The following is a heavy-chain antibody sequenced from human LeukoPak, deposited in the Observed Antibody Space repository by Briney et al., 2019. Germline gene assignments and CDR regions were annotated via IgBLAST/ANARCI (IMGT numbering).Heavy chain of an antibody. J-gene: IGHJ4*02. Sequence: GGSLRLSCAASGFTVGSNYMSWVRQAPGKGLEWVSGIHSSDSTSYADSVKGRITISRDNSKNMLYLQMNSLRAEDTAVYHCARASGGYYDSSGSFDYWGQGTLVTVSS. CDR2: IHSSDST. CDR1: GFTVGSNY. V-gene: IGHV3-53*01. CDR3: ARASGGYYDSSGSFDY. D-gene: IGHD3-22*01.